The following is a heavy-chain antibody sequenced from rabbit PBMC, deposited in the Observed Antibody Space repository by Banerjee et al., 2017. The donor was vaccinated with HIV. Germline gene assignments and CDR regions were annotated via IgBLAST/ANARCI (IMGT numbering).Heavy chain of an antibody. CDR1: GFDLSSYYY. D-gene: IGHD6-1*01. Sequence: QEQLEESGGGLVKPEGSLTLTCKASGFDLSSYYYMCWVRQAPGKGLEWIACIYGGSSGSTYYASWAKGRFTISKTSSTTVTLQMTSLTAADTATYFCARGYGGYGYGYLWGQGTLVTVS. CDR2: IYGGSSGST. CDR3: ARGYGGYGYGYL. J-gene: IGHJ3*01. V-gene: IGHV1S45*01.